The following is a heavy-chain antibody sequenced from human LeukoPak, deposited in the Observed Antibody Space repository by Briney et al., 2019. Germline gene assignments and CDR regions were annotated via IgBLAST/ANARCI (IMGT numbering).Heavy chain of an antibody. CDR3: ARDRSGWSDY. CDR1: GGSISSYY. V-gene: IGHV4-4*07. D-gene: IGHD6-19*01. Sequence: SETLSLTCTVSGGSISSYYWSWIRQPAGKGLKWIGRIYTSGSTNYNPSLKSRVTMSVDTSKNQFSLKLSSVTAADTAVYYCARDRSGWSDYWGQGTLVTVSS. J-gene: IGHJ4*02. CDR2: IYTSGST.